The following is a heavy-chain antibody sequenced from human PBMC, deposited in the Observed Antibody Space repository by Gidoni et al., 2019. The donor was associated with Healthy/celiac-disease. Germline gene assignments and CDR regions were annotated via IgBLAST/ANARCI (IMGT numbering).Heavy chain of an antibody. D-gene: IGHD6-19*01. CDR1: GGSISSGDYY. J-gene: IGHJ3*02. CDR3: ARVGSSGWDAFDI. CDR2: IYYSGST. Sequence: QVQLQESGPGLVKPSQTLSLTCTVSGGSISSGDYYWSWIRQPPGKGLECIGYIYYSGSTYYNPSLKSRLTISVDTSKNQFSLRLSSVTAADTAVYYCARVGSSGWDAFDIWGQGTMVTVSS. V-gene: IGHV4-30-4*01.